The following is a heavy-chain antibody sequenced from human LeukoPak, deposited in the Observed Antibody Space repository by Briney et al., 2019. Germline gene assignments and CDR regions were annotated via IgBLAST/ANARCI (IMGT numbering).Heavy chain of an antibody. CDR2: IYYSGST. Sequence: SETLSLTCTVSGGSISSYYWSWIRQPPGKGLEWIGYIYYSGSTNYNPSLKSRVTISVDTPKNQFSLKLSSVTAADTAVYYCARQYGGYSLWGQGTLVTVSS. D-gene: IGHD5-12*01. CDR3: ARQYGGYSL. J-gene: IGHJ4*02. V-gene: IGHV4-59*01. CDR1: GGSISSYY.